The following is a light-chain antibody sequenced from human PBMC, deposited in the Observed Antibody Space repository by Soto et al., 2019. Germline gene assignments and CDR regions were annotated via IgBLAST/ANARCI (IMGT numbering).Light chain of an antibody. Sequence: EIVMPQSPATLSVSPGESSTLSCRASQSVSSNLAWHQQKPGQAPRILMYDASSRATGISARFSGSGSGTEFTLTISSLQSEDFAVYYCQQYHNWPITFGQGTRLEIK. CDR2: DAS. CDR1: QSVSSN. V-gene: IGKV3-15*01. CDR3: QQYHNWPIT. J-gene: IGKJ5*01.